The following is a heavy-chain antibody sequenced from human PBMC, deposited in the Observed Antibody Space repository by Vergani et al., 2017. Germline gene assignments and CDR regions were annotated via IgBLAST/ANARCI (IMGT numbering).Heavy chain of an antibody. CDR2: ISYDGSSK. Sequence: QVQLVESGGGVVQPGRSLRLSCAASGFTFSSYGMHWVRQAPGKGLEWVAVISYDGSSKYYADSVKGRFTISRDNSKNTLYLQMNSLRAEDTAVYYCAKDPYPYNRNVLWFDPWGQGTLVTVSS. CDR1: GFTFSSYG. CDR3: AKDPYPYNRNVLWFDP. D-gene: IGHD1-14*01. V-gene: IGHV3-30*18. J-gene: IGHJ5*02.